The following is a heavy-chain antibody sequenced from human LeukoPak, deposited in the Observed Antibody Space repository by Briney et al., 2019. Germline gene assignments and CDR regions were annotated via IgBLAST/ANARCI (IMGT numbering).Heavy chain of an antibody. V-gene: IGHV4-39*07. Sequence: SETLSLTCTVSGDSISSGGYSWSWIRQPPGKGLEWIGSIYYSGSTYYNPSLKSRVTISVDTSKNQFSLKLSSVTAADTAVYYCARPSIRSGYSFDYWGQGTLVTVSS. D-gene: IGHD3-3*01. CDR3: ARPSIRSGYSFDY. CDR2: IYYSGST. J-gene: IGHJ4*02. CDR1: GDSISSGGYS.